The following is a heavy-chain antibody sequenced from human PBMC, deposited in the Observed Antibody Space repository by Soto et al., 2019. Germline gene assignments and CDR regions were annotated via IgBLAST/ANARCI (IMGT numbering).Heavy chain of an antibody. Sequence: SETLSLTCAVYGGSFSGYYWSWIRQPPGKGLEWIGEINHSGSTNYNPSLKSRVTISVDTSKNQFSLKLSSVTAADTAVYYCARGHVEMATIRQLKYYFDYWGQGTLVTVSS. CDR1: GGSFSGYY. CDR2: INHSGST. J-gene: IGHJ4*02. D-gene: IGHD5-12*01. CDR3: ARGHVEMATIRQLKYYFDY. V-gene: IGHV4-34*01.